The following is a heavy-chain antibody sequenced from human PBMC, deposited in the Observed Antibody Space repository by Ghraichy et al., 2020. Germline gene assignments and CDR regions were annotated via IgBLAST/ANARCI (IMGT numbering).Heavy chain of an antibody. CDR3: ARQESCTGGSCYTLNWFDP. Sequence: GGSLRLSCAASGFTFSTYWMHWVRQAPGKGLVWVSRINSDGTSTTYADSVKGRFTISRDNAKNTLYLQMNSLRAEDTAVYYCARQESCTGGSCYTLNWFDPWGQGTLVTVSS. V-gene: IGHV3-74*01. CDR2: INSDGTST. J-gene: IGHJ5*02. CDR1: GFTFSTYW. D-gene: IGHD2-15*01.